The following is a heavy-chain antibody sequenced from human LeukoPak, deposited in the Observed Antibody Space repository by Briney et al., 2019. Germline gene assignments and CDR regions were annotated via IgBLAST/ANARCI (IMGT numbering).Heavy chain of an antibody. V-gene: IGHV1-2*04. Sequence: ASVKVSCKASGYTFTGYYMHWVRQAPGKGLEWMGCINHNSGGTNYAQRFQGWVTMTRDTSISTDYMELSRLRSNDTAVYYCARAGGGGYSGYEEGRQANYYYYYGVDVWGKGTTVTVSS. CDR3: ARAGGGGYSGYEEGRQANYYYYYGVDV. CDR1: GYTFTGYY. CDR2: INHNSGGT. D-gene: IGHD5-12*01. J-gene: IGHJ6*04.